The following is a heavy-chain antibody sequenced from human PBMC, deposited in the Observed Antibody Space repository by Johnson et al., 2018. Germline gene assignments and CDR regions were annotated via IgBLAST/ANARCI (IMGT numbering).Heavy chain of an antibody. Sequence: VQLVQSGGGLVQPGRSLRLSCAASGFTFDNYAMHWVRQAPGKGLEWVSGISWKSDNIGYADSVKGRFTISRDNAKNALYLQMNSLRAEDTASYYCAKDTDGSGSYYLDYWGQGTLVTVSS. CDR2: ISWKSDNI. CDR3: AKDTDGSGSYYLDY. J-gene: IGHJ4*02. CDR1: GFTFDNYA. D-gene: IGHD3-10*01. V-gene: IGHV3-9*01.